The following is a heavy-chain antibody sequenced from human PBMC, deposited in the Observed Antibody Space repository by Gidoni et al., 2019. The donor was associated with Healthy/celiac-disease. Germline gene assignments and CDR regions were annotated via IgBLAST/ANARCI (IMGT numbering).Heavy chain of an antibody. V-gene: IGHV3-7*03. CDR2: IKQDGSEK. D-gene: IGHD5-18*01. J-gene: IGHJ4*02. CDR1: GFTFSSYW. CDR3: ARVFFGYSYGYYFDY. Sequence: EVQLVESGGGLVQPGGSLRLSCAASGFTFSSYWMSWVRQAPGKGLEWVANIKQDGSEKYYVDSVKGRFTISRDNAKNSLYLQMNSLRAEDTAVYYCARVFFGYSYGYYFDYWGQGTLVTVSS.